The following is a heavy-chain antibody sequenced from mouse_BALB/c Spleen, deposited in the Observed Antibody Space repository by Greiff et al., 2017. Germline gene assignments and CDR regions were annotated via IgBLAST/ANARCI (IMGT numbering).Heavy chain of an antibody. CDR3: ARKGGYRYDGFDY. D-gene: IGHD2-14*01. J-gene: IGHJ2*01. CDR2: IYPGDGDT. V-gene: IGHV1-87*01. Sequence: VQLQQSGAELARPGASVKLSCKASGYTFTSYWMQWVKQRPGQGLEWIGAIYPGDGDTRYTQKFKGKATLTADKSSSTAYMQLSSLASEDSAVYYCARKGGYRYDGFDYWGQGTTLTVSS. CDR1: GYTFTSYW.